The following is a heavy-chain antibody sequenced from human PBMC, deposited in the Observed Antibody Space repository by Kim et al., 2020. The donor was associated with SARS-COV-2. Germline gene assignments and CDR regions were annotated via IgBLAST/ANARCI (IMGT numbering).Heavy chain of an antibody. CDR2: IWNDGKNQ. D-gene: IGHD3-10*01. V-gene: IGHV3-33*01. CDR3: ARDLYGGGSPGYGMDV. Sequence: GGSLRLSCVASGFTFDMSAMHWVRQAPGKGLQWLAVIWNDGKNQYSTDSVRGRLTISRDNSKNTLFLQIDNLRAEDTAIYYCARDLYGGGSPGYGMDVWG. CDR1: GFTFDMSA. J-gene: IGHJ6*01.